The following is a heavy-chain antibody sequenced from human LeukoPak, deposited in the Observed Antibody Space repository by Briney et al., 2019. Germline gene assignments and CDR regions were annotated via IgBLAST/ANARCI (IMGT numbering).Heavy chain of an antibody. Sequence: PSETLSLTCSLSGVSISGSSSYWGWIRQAPGKGLEWIGRVYYIGSTYYNPSLKSRVTISVDTSKDQISLQLSSVTAADTAVYYCAKHAGKVTVVRGVITNSNWFDPWGRGTLVTVSS. CDR1: GVSISGSSSY. D-gene: IGHD3-10*02. J-gene: IGHJ5*02. CDR2: VYYIGST. V-gene: IGHV4-39*01. CDR3: AKHAGKVTVVRGVITNSNWFDP.